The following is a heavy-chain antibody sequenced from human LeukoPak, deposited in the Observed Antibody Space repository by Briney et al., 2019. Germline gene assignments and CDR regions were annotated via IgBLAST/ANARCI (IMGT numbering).Heavy chain of an antibody. D-gene: IGHD3-22*01. J-gene: IGHJ4*02. CDR2: INPNSGGT. CDR1: GYTFTGYY. CDR3: ARARSPDYYDSSGYGY. V-gene: IGHV1-2*02. Sequence: ASVKVSCKASGYTFTGYYMHWVRQAPGQGLEWMGWINPNSGGTNYAQKFQGRVTMTRDTSISTAYMELSRLRSDDTAVYYCARARSPDYYDSSGYGYWGQGTLVTVSS.